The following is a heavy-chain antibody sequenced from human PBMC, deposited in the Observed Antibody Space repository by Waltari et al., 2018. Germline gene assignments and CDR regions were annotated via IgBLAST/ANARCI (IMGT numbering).Heavy chain of an antibody. Sequence: EVQLVESGGGLVQPGGSLRLSCAASGFSVSSNYMGWVRQAPGKWPGWVSVIDTGGSTHYAGSVEVRFTISRDSSMNTLFLQMNGLKSEDTAVYYCTRRDSAPGIWINWGQGTLVTVSS. CDR2: IDTGGST. D-gene: IGHD3-16*01. V-gene: IGHV3-66*01. J-gene: IGHJ4*02. CDR3: TRRDSAPGIWIN. CDR1: GFSVSSNY.